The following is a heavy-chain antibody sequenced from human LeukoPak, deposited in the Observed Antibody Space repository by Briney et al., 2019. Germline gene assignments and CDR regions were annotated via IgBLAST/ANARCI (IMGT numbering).Heavy chain of an antibody. CDR1: GYTFTGYY. D-gene: IGHD2-15*01. Sequence: GASVKVSCKASGYTFTGYYMHWVRQAPGQGLEWMGWINPNSGGTNYAQKFQGRVTMTRDTSISTAYMELSRLGSDDTAVYYCARESPGIVVVVAAFDAFDIWGQGTMVTVSS. V-gene: IGHV1-2*02. CDR2: INPNSGGT. J-gene: IGHJ3*02. CDR3: ARESPGIVVVVAAFDAFDI.